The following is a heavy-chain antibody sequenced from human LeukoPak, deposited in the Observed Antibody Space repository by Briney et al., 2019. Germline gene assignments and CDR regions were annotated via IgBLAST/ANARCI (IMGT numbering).Heavy chain of an antibody. D-gene: IGHD3-9*01. V-gene: IGHV4-39*02. J-gene: IGHJ6*03. Sequence: RTSETLSLTCTVSGGSISSSSYYWGWIRQPPGKGLEWIGSIYYSGSTYYNPSLKSRVTISVDTTNNQFSLRLSSVTAADTAVYYCARGLDYVDVWGKGITVSVSS. CDR2: IYYSGST. CDR1: GGSISSSSYY. CDR3: ARGLDYVDV.